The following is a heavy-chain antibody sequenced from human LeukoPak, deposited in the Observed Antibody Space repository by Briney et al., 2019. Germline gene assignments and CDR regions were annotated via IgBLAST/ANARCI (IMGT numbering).Heavy chain of an antibody. D-gene: IGHD6-19*01. Sequence: PGGSLTLSCAASGFIFSSYAVHWVRQAPGKGLEWVAFISFDGSNKYYADSVKGRFTISRDNSKNTLYLQMNSLRAEDTAVYYCARQVAGLDYWGQGTVVTVSS. J-gene: IGHJ4*02. CDR3: ARQVAGLDY. CDR1: GFIFSSYA. CDR2: ISFDGSNK. V-gene: IGHV3-30-3*01.